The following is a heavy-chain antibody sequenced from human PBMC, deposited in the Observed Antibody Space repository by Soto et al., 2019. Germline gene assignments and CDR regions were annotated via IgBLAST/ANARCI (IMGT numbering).Heavy chain of an antibody. D-gene: IGHD5-12*01. J-gene: IGHJ4*02. Sequence: GSLRLSCSASGFTFGDYAMSWFRQAPGKGLEWVSAISGSGGSTYYADSVKGRFTISRDNSKNTLYLQMNSLRAEDTAVYYCAKLKRWLQSYYFDYWGQGTLVTVSS. CDR2: ISGSGGST. CDR3: AKLKRWLQSYYFDY. V-gene: IGHV3-23*01. CDR1: GFTFGDYA.